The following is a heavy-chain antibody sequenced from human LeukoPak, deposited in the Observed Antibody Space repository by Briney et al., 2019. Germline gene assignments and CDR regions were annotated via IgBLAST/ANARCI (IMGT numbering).Heavy chain of an antibody. CDR2: INHSGST. CDR1: GGSFSGYY. V-gene: IGHV4-34*01. Sequence: SETLSLTCAVYGGSFSGYYWSWIRQPPGKGLEWIGEINHSGSTNYNPSLKSRVTISVDTSKNQFSLKLSSVTAADTAVYCCARGGRRGIAARGTRYFDYWGQGTLVTVSS. CDR3: ARGGRRGIAARGTRYFDY. J-gene: IGHJ4*02. D-gene: IGHD6-6*01.